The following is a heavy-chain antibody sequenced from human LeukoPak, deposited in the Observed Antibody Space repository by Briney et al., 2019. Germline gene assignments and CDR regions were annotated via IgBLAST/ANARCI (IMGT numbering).Heavy chain of an antibody. CDR3: ARGRGSRYHLPPDY. Sequence: PSETLSLTCTVSGGSVSSGSYYWSWIRQPPGKGLEWIGYIYYSGSTNYNPSLKSRVTISVDTSKNQFSLKLSSVTAADTAVYYCARGRGSRYHLPPDYWGQGTLVTVSS. CDR1: GGSVSSGSYY. V-gene: IGHV4-61*01. CDR2: IYYSGST. J-gene: IGHJ4*02. D-gene: IGHD6-13*01.